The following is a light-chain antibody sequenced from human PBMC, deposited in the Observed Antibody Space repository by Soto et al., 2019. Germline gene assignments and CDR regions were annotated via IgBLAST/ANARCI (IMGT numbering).Light chain of an antibody. CDR2: EVN. V-gene: IGLV2-14*01. Sequence: QSVLTQPASVSGTPGQPITGSCSGTSSDVGAYKYVSWYQQHPGKAPKLMIYEVNNRPSGVSNRFSGSKSGNTASLTISGLQAEDEADYYCSSYTSDFRRVFGTGTKVTVL. CDR1: SSDVGAYKY. CDR3: SSYTSDFRRV. J-gene: IGLJ1*01.